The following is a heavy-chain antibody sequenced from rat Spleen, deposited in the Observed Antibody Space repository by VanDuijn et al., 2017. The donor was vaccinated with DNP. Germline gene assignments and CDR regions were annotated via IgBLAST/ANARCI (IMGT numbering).Heavy chain of an antibody. D-gene: IGHD1-4*01. CDR2: ISNGGDT. CDR1: GFSLTTYG. J-gene: IGHJ4*01. Sequence: QVQLKESGPGLVQPSQTLSLTCTVSGFSLTTYGVAWVRQPPGTGLEWIAAISNGGDTHYNSVLKSRLSISRDISESQVFLKVNSLQIEDTAIYYCARAPDLPGYGVMDVWGQGTSVTVSS. V-gene: IGHV2S12*01. CDR3: ARAPDLPGYGVMDV.